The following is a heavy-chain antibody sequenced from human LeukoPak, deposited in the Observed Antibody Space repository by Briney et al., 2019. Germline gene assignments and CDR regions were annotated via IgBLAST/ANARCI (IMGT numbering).Heavy chain of an antibody. CDR1: GFTFDDYA. V-gene: IGHV3-9*01. D-gene: IGHD1-1*01. Sequence: PGGSLRLSCAASGFTFDDYAMHWVRQAPGKGLEWVSGISWNSGSIGYADSVKGRFTISRDNAKNSLYLQMNSLRAEDTALYYCAKVERDYYYGMDVWGQGTTVTVSS. J-gene: IGHJ6*02. CDR2: ISWNSGSI. CDR3: AKVERDYYYGMDV.